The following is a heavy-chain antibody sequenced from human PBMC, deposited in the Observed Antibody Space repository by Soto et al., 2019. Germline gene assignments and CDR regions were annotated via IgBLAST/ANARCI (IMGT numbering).Heavy chain of an antibody. J-gene: IGHJ4*02. D-gene: IGHD2-2*01. V-gene: IGHV3-23*01. Sequence: TGGFLRHSCEAVEVNFKEYAPTWVRQAPGAGLEWVSTISSGGSTFYAESVRGRFTISRDNSKNTLYLQLNSLKTDDTAVYFCAKSKGGTSTWPEDWGQGSLVTVSS. CDR1: EVNFKEYA. CDR3: AKSKGGTSTWPED. CDR2: ISSGGST.